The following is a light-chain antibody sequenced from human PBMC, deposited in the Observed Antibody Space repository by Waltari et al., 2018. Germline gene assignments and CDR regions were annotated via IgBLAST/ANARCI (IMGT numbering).Light chain of an antibody. CDR2: LNSDGSH. CDR3: QTWGTGIVV. J-gene: IGLJ2*01. V-gene: IGLV4-69*01. CDR1: SGPSRYA. Sequence: QLVLTQSPSASASLGASVKLTCTLSSGPSRYAIAWHQQPPEKGPRYLMKLNSDGSHSKGDGIPDRFSASSSGAERYLTISSLQSEDEADYYCQTWGTGIVVFGGGTKLTVL.